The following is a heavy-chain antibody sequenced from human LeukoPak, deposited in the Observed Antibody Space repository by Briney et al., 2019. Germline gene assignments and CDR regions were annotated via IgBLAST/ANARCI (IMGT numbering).Heavy chain of an antibody. V-gene: IGHV4-38-2*01. CDR2: IHHSGNT. D-gene: IGHD3-3*01. CDR3: ARGRYISITIFGVPTRGKFDY. Sequence: KPSETLSLTCAVSGYSISSGYYWGLIRQPPGKGLEWIGSIHHSGNTYYKPSLKSRVTISVDTSKNQFSLKLSSVTAADTAVYYCARGRYISITIFGVPTRGKFDYWGQGTLVTVSS. J-gene: IGHJ4*02. CDR1: GYSISSGYY.